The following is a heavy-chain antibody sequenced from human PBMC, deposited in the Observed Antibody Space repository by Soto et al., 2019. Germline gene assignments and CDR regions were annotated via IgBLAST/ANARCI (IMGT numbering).Heavy chain of an antibody. CDR3: ARGSRVNWFDP. J-gene: IGHJ5*02. V-gene: IGHV4-30-2*01. CDR1: GGSISSGGYS. Sequence: SETLSLTCAVSGGSISSGGYSWSWIRQPPGKGLEWIGYIYHSGSTYYNPSLKSRVTISVDRSKNQFSLKLSSVTAADTAVHYCARGSRVNWFDPWGQGTLVP. CDR2: IYHSGST.